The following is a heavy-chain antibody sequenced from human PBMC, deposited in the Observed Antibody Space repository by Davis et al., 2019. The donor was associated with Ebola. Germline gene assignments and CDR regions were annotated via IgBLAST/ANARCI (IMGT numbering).Heavy chain of an antibody. CDR2: IYHSGST. CDR1: GGSISSSNW. Sequence: SETLSLTCAVSGGSISSSNWWSWVRQPPGKGLEWIGEIYHSGSTNYNPSLKSRVTISVDTSKNQFSLKLSSVTAADTAVYYCARGLGGDFDYWGQGTLVTVSS. D-gene: IGHD3-16*01. J-gene: IGHJ4*02. V-gene: IGHV4-4*02. CDR3: ARGLGGDFDY.